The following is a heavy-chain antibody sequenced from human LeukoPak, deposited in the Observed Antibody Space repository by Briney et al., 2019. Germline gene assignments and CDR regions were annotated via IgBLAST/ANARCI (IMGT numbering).Heavy chain of an antibody. D-gene: IGHD3-22*01. J-gene: IGHJ4*02. V-gene: IGHV1-46*01. CDR1: GYTFTGYY. CDR2: INPSGGST. Sequence: ASVKVSCKASGYTFTGYYMHWVRQAPGQGLEWMGIINPSGGSTSYAQKFQGRVTMTRDTSTSTVYMELSSLRSENTAVYYCAREGLLNFDYWGQGTLVTVSS. CDR3: AREGLLNFDY.